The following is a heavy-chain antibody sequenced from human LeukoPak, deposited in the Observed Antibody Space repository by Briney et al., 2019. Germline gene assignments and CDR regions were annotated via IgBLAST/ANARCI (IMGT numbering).Heavy chain of an antibody. CDR2: ISYDGSNK. CDR3: ATSSSSAAFDY. J-gene: IGHJ4*02. Sequence: GGSLRLSCGASGFTFSSYGMHWVRQAPGKGLEWVAVISYDGSNKYYADSVKGRFTISRDNSKNTLYLQMNSLRADDTAVYYCATSSSSAAFDYWGQGTLVTVSS. D-gene: IGHD6-6*01. CDR1: GFTFSSYG. V-gene: IGHV3-30*03.